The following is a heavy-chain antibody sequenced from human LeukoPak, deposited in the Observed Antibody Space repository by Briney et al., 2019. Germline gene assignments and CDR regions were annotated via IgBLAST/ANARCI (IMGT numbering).Heavy chain of an antibody. CDR2: IRYDGSNK. CDR3: AKDRDSSWSPFDY. V-gene: IGHV3-30*02. D-gene: IGHD6-13*01. Sequence: GGSLRLSCAASGFTFNSYGMHWVRQAPGKGLEWVAFIRYDGSNKYYADSVKGRFTISRDNSKNTLYLQMNSLRAEDTAVYYCAKDRDSSWSPFDYWGQRTLVTVSS. CDR1: GFTFNSYG. J-gene: IGHJ4*02.